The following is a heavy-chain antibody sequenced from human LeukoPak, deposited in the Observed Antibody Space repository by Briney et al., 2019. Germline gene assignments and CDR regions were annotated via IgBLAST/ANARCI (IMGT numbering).Heavy chain of an antibody. V-gene: IGHV3-21*01. D-gene: IGHD4-23*01. J-gene: IGHJ1*01. Sequence: PGGSLRLSCAASGFTFSSYSMNWVRQAPGKGLEWVSSISSSSSYIYYADSVKGRFTISRDNAKNSLYLQVNSLRAEDTAVYYCARERYGVNSGYFQHWGQGTLVTVSS. CDR1: GFTFSSYS. CDR3: ARERYGVNSGYFQH. CDR2: ISSSSSYI.